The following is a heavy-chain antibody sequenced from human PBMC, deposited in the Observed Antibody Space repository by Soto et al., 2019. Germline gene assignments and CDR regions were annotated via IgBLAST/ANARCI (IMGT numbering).Heavy chain of an antibody. V-gene: IGHV4-34*01. CDR2: INHSGST. CDR3: ARNVLSSGYRTLNFDY. J-gene: IGHJ4*02. CDR1: GVSFSGYY. Sequence: QVQLQQWGAGLLKPSETLSRTCAVYGVSFSGYYWSWIRQPPGKGLEWIGEINHSGSTNYNPSLKSRVTISVDTSKNQFALKLSSVTAADTAVYYCARNVLSSGYRTLNFDYWGQGTLVTVSS. D-gene: IGHD3-22*01.